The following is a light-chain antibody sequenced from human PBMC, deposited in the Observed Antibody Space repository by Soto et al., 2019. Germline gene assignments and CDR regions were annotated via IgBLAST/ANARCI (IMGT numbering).Light chain of an antibody. V-gene: IGLV2-11*01. CDR1: SSDVGGYNY. Sequence: QSALTQPRSVSGSPGQSVTISCTGTSSDVGGYNYVSWYQQYPGEAPKLMIYDVSKRPSGVPDRFSGSKSGNTASLTISGLQAEDEADYYCCSYAGTDTLIFGGGTKLTVL. CDR2: DVS. J-gene: IGLJ2*01. CDR3: CSYAGTDTLI.